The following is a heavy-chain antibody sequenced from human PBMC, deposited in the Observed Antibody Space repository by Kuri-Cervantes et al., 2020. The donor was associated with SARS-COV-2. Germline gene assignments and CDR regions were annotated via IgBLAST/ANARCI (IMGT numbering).Heavy chain of an antibody. CDR2: INPNSGGT. CDR3: ARSTPLRRLVVISQGGAFDI. CDR1: GYTFIGYY. D-gene: IGHD3-22*01. J-gene: IGHJ3*02. V-gene: IGHV1-2*04. Sequence: ASVKVSCKASGYTFIGYYMHWVRQAPGQGLGWMGWINPNSGGTNYAQKFQGWVTMTRDTSISTVYMELSRLRSHDTAVYYCARSTPLRRLVVISQGGAFDIWGQGTMVTVSS.